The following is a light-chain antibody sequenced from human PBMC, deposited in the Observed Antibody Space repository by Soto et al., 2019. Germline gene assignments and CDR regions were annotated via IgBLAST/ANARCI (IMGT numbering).Light chain of an antibody. CDR2: EVT. Sequence: QSVLTQPPSVSGSPGQSVAISCTGDSSDVGSYNRVSWYQQSPGTAPKLIIYEVTTRPSGVPDRFSGSKSGNTASLTISGLQAEVEADYYCNSYTICGTYVFGTGTKLTVL. V-gene: IGLV2-18*02. CDR1: SSDVGSYNR. CDR3: NSYTICGTYV. J-gene: IGLJ1*01.